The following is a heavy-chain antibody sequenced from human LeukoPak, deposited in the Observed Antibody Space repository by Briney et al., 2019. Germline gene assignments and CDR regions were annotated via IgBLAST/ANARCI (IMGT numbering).Heavy chain of an antibody. CDR1: GFTFSSYA. Sequence: GGSLRLSCAASGFTFSSYAMSWVRQAPGKGLEWVSAISGSGGSTYYADSVKGRFTISRDNSKNTLYLQMNSLRAEDTAVYYRAKDRDYYCSGSYPDYWGQGTLVTVSS. CDR2: ISGSGGST. J-gene: IGHJ4*02. V-gene: IGHV3-23*01. D-gene: IGHD3-10*01. CDR3: AKDRDYYCSGSYPDY.